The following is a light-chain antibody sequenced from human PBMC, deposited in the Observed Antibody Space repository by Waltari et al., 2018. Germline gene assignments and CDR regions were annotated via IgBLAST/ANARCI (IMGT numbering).Light chain of an antibody. CDR2: DAS. CDR3: QQYHSVPLT. J-gene: IGKJ4*01. V-gene: IGKV1-33*01. CDR1: QDIKES. Sequence: DIHMTQSPSSLSAPVGDRVTITCQASQDIKESLNWFHQKPGKAPEVLIFDASNSQTGAPPSFSGSGSGTDFTFTISSLQPEDMGTYYCQQYHSVPLTFGGGTKVEIK.